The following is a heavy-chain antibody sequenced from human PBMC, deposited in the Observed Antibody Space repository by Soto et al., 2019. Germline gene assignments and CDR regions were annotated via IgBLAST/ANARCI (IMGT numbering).Heavy chain of an antibody. Sequence: GGSRRLSCSVSGFIFRTNGVSWVRQAPGKGLEWVSSIGGSDGGTYYADSVKARFTISRDKVKDTLYLEMNSLKVEDTALYYCAKGGVIATFGGVVVPYYFDSWGQGTPVTVS. D-gene: IGHD3-16*02. J-gene: IGHJ4*02. CDR1: GFIFRTNG. V-gene: IGHV3-23*01. CDR2: IGGSDGGT. CDR3: AKGGVIATFGGVVVPYYFDS.